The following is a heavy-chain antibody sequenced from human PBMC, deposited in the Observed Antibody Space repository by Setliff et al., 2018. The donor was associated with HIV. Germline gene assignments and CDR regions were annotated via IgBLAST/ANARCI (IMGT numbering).Heavy chain of an antibody. D-gene: IGHD6-19*01. CDR3: AKNFYSSPWSPLDY. J-gene: IGHJ4*02. Sequence: GGSLRLSCAISGLTFSSYGMHWVRQAPGKGLEWVASIRYDGTYKYYADSLKGRFTISRDNAKNTLFLQMNSLRTEDTAVYYCAKNFYSSPWSPLDYWGQGTLVTVSS. V-gene: IGHV3-30*02. CDR2: IRYDGTYK. CDR1: GLTFSSYG.